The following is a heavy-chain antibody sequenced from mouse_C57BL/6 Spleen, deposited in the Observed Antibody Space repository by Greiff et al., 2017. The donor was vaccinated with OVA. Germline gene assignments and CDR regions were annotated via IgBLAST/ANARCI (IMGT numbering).Heavy chain of an antibody. CDR1: GYTFTSYW. J-gene: IGHJ4*01. Sequence: VKLQQPGAELVKPGASVKMSCKASGYTFTSYWITWVKQRPGQGLEWIGDIYPGSGSTNYNEKFKSKATLTVDTSSSTAYMQLSSLTSEDSAVYYCARDYGSYYAMDYWGQGTSVTVSS. D-gene: IGHD1-1*01. V-gene: IGHV1-55*01. CDR2: IYPGSGST. CDR3: ARDYGSYYAMDY.